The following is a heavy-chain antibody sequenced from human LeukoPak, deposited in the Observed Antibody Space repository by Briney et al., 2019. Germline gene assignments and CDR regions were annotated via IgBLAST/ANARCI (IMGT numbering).Heavy chain of an antibody. V-gene: IGHV4-39*01. CDR2: IYYTGST. CDR3: ARGGGRFGELYSSFDI. CDR1: GGSISTFSFY. Sequence: SETLSLTCTVAGGSISTFSFYWGWIRQPPGKGLEWFGAIYYTGSTYYNPSHKSRVTISVDTSNNQFSLKLSSVTAADSAVYYCARGGGRFGELYSSFDIWGQGTMVTVSS. J-gene: IGHJ3*02. D-gene: IGHD3-10*01.